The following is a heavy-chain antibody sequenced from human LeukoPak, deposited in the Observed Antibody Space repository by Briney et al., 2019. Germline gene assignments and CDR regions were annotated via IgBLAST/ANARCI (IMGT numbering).Heavy chain of an antibody. Sequence: GESLRISCKGSGYTFTSYWIGWVRQMPGKGLEWMGIIYPGDSDTRYSPSFQGQVTISADKSISTAYLQWSSLKASDTAMYYCATFRETIEFTIPHRWFDPWGQGTLVTVSS. CDR2: IYPGDSDT. V-gene: IGHV5-51*01. J-gene: IGHJ5*02. CDR3: ATFRETIEFTIPHRWFDP. D-gene: IGHD3-9*01. CDR1: GYTFTSYW.